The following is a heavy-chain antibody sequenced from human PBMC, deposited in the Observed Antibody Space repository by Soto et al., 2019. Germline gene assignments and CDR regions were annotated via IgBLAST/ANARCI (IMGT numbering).Heavy chain of an antibody. Sequence: EVQLVESGGGLFQPGGSLRLSCAASGFTFNNYWIHWVRQAPGKGLVWVSRIKYDATSTNYADSVKGRFSISRDNAKNTLYLQMRSLRGDDTAVYYCARGALGYYYFDYWGQGTLVTVSS. V-gene: IGHV3-74*01. CDR1: GFTFNNYW. CDR2: IKYDATST. J-gene: IGHJ4*02. CDR3: ARGALGYYYFDY. D-gene: IGHD2-15*01.